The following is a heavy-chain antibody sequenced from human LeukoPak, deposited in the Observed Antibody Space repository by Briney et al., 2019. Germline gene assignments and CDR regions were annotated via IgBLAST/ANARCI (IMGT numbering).Heavy chain of an antibody. CDR2: IYYSGGT. CDR3: ARHINSRRQQLVIFDY. Sequence: SETLSLTCTVSGGSISSSSYYWGWIRQPPGKGLEWIGSIYYSGGTYYNPSLKSRVTISVDTSKNQFSLKLSSVTAADTAVYYCARHINSRRQQLVIFDYWGQGTLVTVSS. D-gene: IGHD6-13*01. J-gene: IGHJ4*02. CDR1: GGSISSSSYY. V-gene: IGHV4-39*01.